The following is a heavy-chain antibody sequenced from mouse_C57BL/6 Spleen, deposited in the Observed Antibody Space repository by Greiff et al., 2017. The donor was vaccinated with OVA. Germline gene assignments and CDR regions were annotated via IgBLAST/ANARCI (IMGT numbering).Heavy chain of an antibody. Sequence: EVKLQESVAELVRPGASVKLSCTASGFNIKNTYMHWVKQRPEQGLEWIGRIDPANGNTKYAPKFQGKATITADTSSNTAYLQLSSLTSEDTAIYYCARGVVAGEDAMDYWGQGTSVTVSS. CDR1: GFNIKNTY. CDR2: IDPANGNT. D-gene: IGHD1-1*01. CDR3: ARGVVAGEDAMDY. J-gene: IGHJ4*01. V-gene: IGHV14-3*01.